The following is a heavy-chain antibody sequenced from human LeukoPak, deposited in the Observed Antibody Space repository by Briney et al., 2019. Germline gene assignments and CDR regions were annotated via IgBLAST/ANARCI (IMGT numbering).Heavy chain of an antibody. Sequence: GGSLRLSCSASGFTFSSDWMHWVRQAPGKGLVCVSYINGDGSSTNYADSVRGRFTISRDNVKKTLYLQMNSLRDEDTAVYYCVRGLDSWG. D-gene: IGHD3-16*01. CDR2: INGDGSST. CDR3: VRGLDS. J-gene: IGHJ5*01. CDR1: GFTFSSDW. V-gene: IGHV3-74*01.